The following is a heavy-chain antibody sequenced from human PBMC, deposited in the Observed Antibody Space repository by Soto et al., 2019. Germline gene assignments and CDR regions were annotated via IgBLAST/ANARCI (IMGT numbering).Heavy chain of an antibody. V-gene: IGHV3-23*01. CDR2: ISGNGDTT. CDR3: AKGRSYYYYYGVDV. Sequence: GGSLRLSCAASGLTSSTYAMNWVRQAPGKGLEWVSLISGNGDTTYYADSVKGRFTISRDNSKSTLYLQMNSLRAEDTALYYCAKGRSYYYYYGVDVWGQGTTVTVSS. CDR1: GLTSSTYA. J-gene: IGHJ6*02.